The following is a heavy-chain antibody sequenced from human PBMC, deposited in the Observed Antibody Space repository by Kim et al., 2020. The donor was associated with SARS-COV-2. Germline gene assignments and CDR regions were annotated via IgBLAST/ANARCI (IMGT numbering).Heavy chain of an antibody. J-gene: IGHJ6*02. CDR3: ARDRQEQKGSLLWFGEAQTYGMDV. V-gene: IGHV4-59*01. CDR2: IYYSGST. CDR1: GGSISSYY. Sequence: SETLSLTCTVSGGSISSYYWSWIRQPPGKGLEWIGYIYYSGSTNYNPSLKSRVTISVDTSKNQFSLKLSSVTAADTAVYYCARDRQEQKGSLLWFGEAQTYGMDVWGQGTTVTVSS. D-gene: IGHD3-10*01.